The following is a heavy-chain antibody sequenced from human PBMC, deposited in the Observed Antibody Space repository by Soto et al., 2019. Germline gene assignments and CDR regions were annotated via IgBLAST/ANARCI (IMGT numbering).Heavy chain of an antibody. V-gene: IGHV3-74*03. CDR3: AREVGRGSGSYYLDY. CDR2: INSDGTDT. CDR1: GFTFSNYW. D-gene: IGHD3-16*01. Sequence: VQLVESGGGLVQPGGSLRLSCAASGFTFSNYWMHWVRQGPGKGLVWVSRINSDGTDTTYADSVKGRFTISRDNAKNTVYLQMNGLRAEDTAVYYCAREVGRGSGSYYLDYWGQETLVTVSS. J-gene: IGHJ4*02.